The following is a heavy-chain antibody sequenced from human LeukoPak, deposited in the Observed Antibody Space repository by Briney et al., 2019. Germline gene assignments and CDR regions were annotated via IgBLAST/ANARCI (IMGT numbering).Heavy chain of an antibody. J-gene: IGHJ4*02. Sequence: SGGSLRLSCAASGFSFSGYTMYWVRQAPGKGLEWVAVISYDGSNKYYADSVKGRFTISRDNSKNTLYLQMNSLRAEDTAVYYCANGGEYYDSSGLPRYWGQGTLVTVSS. D-gene: IGHD3-22*01. V-gene: IGHV3-30*18. CDR3: ANGGEYYDSSGLPRY. CDR1: GFSFSGYT. CDR2: ISYDGSNK.